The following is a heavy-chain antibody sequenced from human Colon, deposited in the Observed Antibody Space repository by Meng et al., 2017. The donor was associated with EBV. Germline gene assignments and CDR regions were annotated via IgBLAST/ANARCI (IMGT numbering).Heavy chain of an antibody. Sequence: QLQLQGPGSGQGKTSETVSLTCTVSGGYISSSNYSWGWVRQPPGKGLQWIGTIYNSGSTSYNPSLQSRVTMFVDTSKNQFSLMLTSVTATDTAVYYCARRRGGSGSDCWGQGTLVTVSS. V-gene: IGHV4-39*01. J-gene: IGHJ4*02. CDR1: GGYISSSNYS. D-gene: IGHD3-10*01. CDR3: ARRRGGSGSDC. CDR2: IYNSGST.